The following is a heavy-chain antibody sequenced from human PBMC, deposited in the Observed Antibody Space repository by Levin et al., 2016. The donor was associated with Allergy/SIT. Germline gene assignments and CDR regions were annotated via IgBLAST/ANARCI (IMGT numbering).Heavy chain of an antibody. J-gene: IGHJ6*02. D-gene: IGHD1-1*01. CDR3: VKDSRSQLKGLSGMDV. CDR2: ISWDGVTI. V-gene: IGHV3-9*01. Sequence: PGKGLEWVSGISWDGVTIGYAESVKGRFIISRDNAKNSLYLQMNSLRVEDTALYYCVKDSRSQLKGLSGMDVWGQGTTVTVSS.